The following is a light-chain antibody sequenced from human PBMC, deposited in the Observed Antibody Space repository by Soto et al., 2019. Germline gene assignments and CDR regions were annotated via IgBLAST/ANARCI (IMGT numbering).Light chain of an antibody. V-gene: IGLV2-14*01. J-gene: IGLJ3*02. CDR2: EVT. CDR3: HSYDDSLSGSV. Sequence: QSALTQPASVSGSLGQSITISCTGTGSDIAGYNYISWYQQLPGKAPKLMIYEVTIRPSGISNRFSGSKSGNTASLTISGLQAEDEADYYCHSYDDSLSGSVFGGGTKLTVL. CDR1: GSDIAGYNY.